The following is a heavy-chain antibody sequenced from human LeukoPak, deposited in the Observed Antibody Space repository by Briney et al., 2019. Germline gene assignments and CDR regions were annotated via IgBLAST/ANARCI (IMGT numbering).Heavy chain of an antibody. Sequence: ASVKVSCKASAYTFTSYYIHWVRQAPGQGLEWLGLINPTDDSTSYAQKFRGRGTVTRDTSTSTVYMELSSLRSEDTAVYYCAREGDGYKKFDYWAQGILVTVSS. D-gene: IGHD5-24*01. J-gene: IGHJ4*02. V-gene: IGHV1-46*01. CDR1: AYTFTSYY. CDR2: INPTDDST. CDR3: AREGDGYKKFDY.